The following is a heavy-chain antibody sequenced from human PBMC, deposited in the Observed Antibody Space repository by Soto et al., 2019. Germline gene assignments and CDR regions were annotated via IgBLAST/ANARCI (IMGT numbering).Heavy chain of an antibody. Sequence: PLETLSLTCTVSGGSISSYYWSWIRQPPGKGLEWIGYIYYSGSTNYNPSLKSRVTTSVDTSKNQFSLKLSSVTAADTAVYYCARHLTVYDFWSGYYKANWFDPWGQGTLVTVSS. CDR1: GGSISSYY. V-gene: IGHV4-59*08. D-gene: IGHD3-3*01. CDR3: ARHLTVYDFWSGYYKANWFDP. J-gene: IGHJ5*02. CDR2: IYYSGST.